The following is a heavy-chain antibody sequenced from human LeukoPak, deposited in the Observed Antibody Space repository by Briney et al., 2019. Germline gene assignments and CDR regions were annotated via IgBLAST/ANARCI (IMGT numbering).Heavy chain of an antibody. J-gene: IGHJ4*02. Sequence: SSETLSLTCTVSGGSINSYYWSWIRQPPGKGLEWIGYIYYSGSTNYNPSLKSRVTISVDTSKNQFSLGLSSVTAADTAVYYCARVTGYMTEDYFDYWGQGTLITVSS. CDR2: IYYSGST. CDR1: GGSINSYY. D-gene: IGHD6-13*01. V-gene: IGHV4-59*01. CDR3: ARVTGYMTEDYFDY.